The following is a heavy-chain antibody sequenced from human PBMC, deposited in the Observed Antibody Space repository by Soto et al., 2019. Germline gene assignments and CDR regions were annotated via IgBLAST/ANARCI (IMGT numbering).Heavy chain of an antibody. CDR2: ISHIGSV. D-gene: IGHD6-19*01. Sequence: QVPLQESGPGLVQPSGTLSLSCAVSGVSISSNYYWGWVRQSPGKGLEWLGDISHIGSVNYSPSLMSRVTISMDRSENQFSLKLNSVTAADTAVYYCVRSFGWYAIDYWGQGTLVIVSS. CDR1: GVSISSNYY. J-gene: IGHJ4*02. CDR3: VRSFGWYAIDY. V-gene: IGHV4-4*02.